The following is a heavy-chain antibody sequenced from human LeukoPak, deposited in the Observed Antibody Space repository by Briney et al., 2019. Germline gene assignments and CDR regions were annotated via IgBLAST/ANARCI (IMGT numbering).Heavy chain of an antibody. CDR1: GYSISSGYY. D-gene: IGHD3-22*01. J-gene: IGHJ5*02. CDR3: ARRREDYYYDSSGYSFDP. Sequence: SETLSLTCAVSGYSISSGYYWGWIRQPPGKGLEWIGSIYHSGSTYYNPSLKSRVTISVDTSMNQFSLKLSSVTAADTAVYYCARRREDYYYDSSGYSFDPWGQGTLVTVSS. V-gene: IGHV4-38-2*01. CDR2: IYHSGST.